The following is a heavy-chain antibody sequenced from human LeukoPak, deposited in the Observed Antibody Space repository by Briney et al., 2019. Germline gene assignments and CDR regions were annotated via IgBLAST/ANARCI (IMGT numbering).Heavy chain of an antibody. V-gene: IGHV4-39*01. Sequence: SETLSLTCTVSGGSISSSSYYWGWIRQPPGKGLEWFGSIYYSGSTYYNPSLKSRVTISVDTSKNQFSLKLSSVTAADTAVYYCARHKISVAGTRDFDHWGQGTLVTVSS. CDR1: GGSISSSSYY. CDR3: ARHKISVAGTRDFDH. D-gene: IGHD6-19*01. J-gene: IGHJ4*02. CDR2: IYYSGST.